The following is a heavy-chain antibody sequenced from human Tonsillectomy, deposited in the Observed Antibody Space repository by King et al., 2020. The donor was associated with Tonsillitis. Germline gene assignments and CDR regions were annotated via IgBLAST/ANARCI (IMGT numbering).Heavy chain of an antibody. Sequence: VQLVESGGGLVQPGGSLRLSCSSSGFTFNSYAMHWFRQVPGKGLEYVSAISSNGDRTSYADSVKGRFTISRDNSKNTLYVQMSSLRAEDTAVYYCVKDRWCSSTSCHDAFDIWGQGTVVTVSS. J-gene: IGHJ3*02. CDR3: VKDRWCSSTSCHDAFDI. CDR1: GFTFNSYA. V-gene: IGHV3-64*05. CDR2: ISSNGDRT. D-gene: IGHD2-2*01.